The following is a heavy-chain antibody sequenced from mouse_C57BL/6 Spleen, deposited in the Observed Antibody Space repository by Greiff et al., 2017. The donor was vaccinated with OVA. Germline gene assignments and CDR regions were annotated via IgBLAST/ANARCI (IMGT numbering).Heavy chain of an antibody. V-gene: IGHV1-85*01. Sequence: QVQLQQSGPELVKPGASVKLSCKASGYTFTSYDINWVKQRPGQGLEWIGWIYPRDGRTKYNEKFKGKATLTVDTSSSTAYMELHSLTSEDSAVYFCAQIYYDYGLFDYWGQGTTLTVS. CDR2: IYPRDGRT. CDR3: AQIYYDYGLFDY. D-gene: IGHD2-4*01. CDR1: GYTFTSYD. J-gene: IGHJ2*01.